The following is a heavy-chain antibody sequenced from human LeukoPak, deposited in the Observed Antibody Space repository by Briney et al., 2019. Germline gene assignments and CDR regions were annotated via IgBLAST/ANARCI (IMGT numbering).Heavy chain of an antibody. CDR1: GGTFSSYT. CDR2: IIPIFGIA. V-gene: IGHV1-69*17. Sequence: SVKVSCKASGGTFSSYTISWVRQAPGRGLEWMGGIIPIFGIANYAQKFQGRVTITADKSTSTAYMELRSLRSEDTAVYYCARDPPRIVGTTIADPWGQGTLVTVPS. CDR3: ARDPPRIVGTTIADP. J-gene: IGHJ5*02. D-gene: IGHD2-21*01.